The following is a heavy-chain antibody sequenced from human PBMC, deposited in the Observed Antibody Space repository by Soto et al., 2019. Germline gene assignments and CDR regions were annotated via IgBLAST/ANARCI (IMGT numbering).Heavy chain of an antibody. V-gene: IGHV4-61*01. CDR3: ALRPVDTYMIYLLDP. Sequence: AKTLSLTCTVSRDSVTSCNYYWTGIRQPPGKGLEWVGHIYYSGSTNYSPSLKSRVTISLNTPNNQFSLKVTSVTAADPAPYYCALRPVDTYMIYLLDPWVQGTQVTLSS. D-gene: IGHD3-16*01. J-gene: IGHJ5*01. CDR1: RDSVTSCNYY. CDR2: IYYSGST.